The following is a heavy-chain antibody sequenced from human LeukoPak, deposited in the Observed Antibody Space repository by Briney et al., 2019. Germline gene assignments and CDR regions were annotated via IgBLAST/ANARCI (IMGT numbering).Heavy chain of an antibody. Sequence: GGSLRLSCAASGFTFSSYSMNWVRQAPGKGLEWVSYISSSSSTIYYADSVKGRFTISRDNAKNSLYLQMNSLRDEDTAVYYCARDPSRITIFGVVNLNWFDPWGQGTLVTVSS. J-gene: IGHJ5*02. CDR1: GFTFSSYS. D-gene: IGHD3-3*01. V-gene: IGHV3-48*02. CDR2: ISSSSSTI. CDR3: ARDPSRITIFGVVNLNWFDP.